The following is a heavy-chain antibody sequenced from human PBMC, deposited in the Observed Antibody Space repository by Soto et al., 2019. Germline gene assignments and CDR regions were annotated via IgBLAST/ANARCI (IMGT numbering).Heavy chain of an antibody. D-gene: IGHD6-13*01. CDR1: GGSISSSSYY. CDR2: IYYSGST. J-gene: IGHJ4*02. Sequence: PSETLSLTCTVSGGSISSSSYYWGWIRQPPGKGLEWIGSIYYSGSTYYNPSLKSRVTISVDTSKNQFSLKLSSVTAADTAVYYCARPGYSTPPDYWGQGTLVTVSS. V-gene: IGHV4-39*01. CDR3: ARPGYSTPPDY.